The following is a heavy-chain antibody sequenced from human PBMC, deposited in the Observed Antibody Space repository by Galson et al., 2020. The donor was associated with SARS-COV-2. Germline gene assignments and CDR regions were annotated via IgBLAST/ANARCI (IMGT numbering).Heavy chain of an antibody. CDR2: ISSSSSYI. Sequence: TGGSLRLSCAASGFTFSTYSMNWVRQAPGKGLEWVSFISSSSSYIYYADSVKGRFTISRDNAKNSLYLQMNSLRAEDTAVYYCARAQLRTSFGGVTEALDALDFWGQGTMVTVSS. J-gene: IGHJ3*01. CDR3: ARAQLRTSFGGVTEALDALDF. D-gene: IGHD3-3*01. CDR1: GFTFSTYS. V-gene: IGHV3-21*01.